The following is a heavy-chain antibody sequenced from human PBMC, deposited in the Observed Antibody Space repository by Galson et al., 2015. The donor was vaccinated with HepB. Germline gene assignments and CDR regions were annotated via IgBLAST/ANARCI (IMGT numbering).Heavy chain of an antibody. J-gene: IGHJ3*02. V-gene: IGHV1-69*10. CDR3: ARDRRDRPKGGTTVVTRRHAFDI. CDR1: GGTFSSYA. CDR2: IIPILGIA. D-gene: IGHD4-23*01. Sequence: SVKVSCKASGGTFSSYAISWVRQAPGQGLEWMGGIIPILGIANYAQKFQGRVTITADKSTSTAYMELSSLRSEDTAVYYCARDRRDRPKGGTTVVTRRHAFDIWGQGTMVTVSS.